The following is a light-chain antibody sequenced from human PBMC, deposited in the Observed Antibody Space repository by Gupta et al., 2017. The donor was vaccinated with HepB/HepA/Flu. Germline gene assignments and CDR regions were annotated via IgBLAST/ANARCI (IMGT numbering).Light chain of an antibody. CDR2: AVN. CDR1: TSDVGGYDH. Sequence: QSALTQPRSVSGSPGQSVTISCTGTTSDVGGYDHVSWYQQHPGKDPKLIIFAVNKRPSGVPDRFSGPKSGNTASLTVSGLQAEDEAVYYCCSYAGDYTFDFGSGTKVTVL. V-gene: IGLV2-11*01. J-gene: IGLJ1*01. CDR3: CSYAGDYTFD.